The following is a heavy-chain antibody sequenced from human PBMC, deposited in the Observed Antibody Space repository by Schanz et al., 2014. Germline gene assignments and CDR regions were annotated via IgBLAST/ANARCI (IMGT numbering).Heavy chain of an antibody. CDR2: IKKDGSEK. J-gene: IGHJ5*02. D-gene: IGHD1-1*01. V-gene: IGHV3-7*01. Sequence: EVQLVESGGGLVQPGGSLRLSCTASGFTFSDYFMAWIRQPPGRGLEWVANIKKDGSEKYYVDSVKGRFTISRDNAKNSLFLQMNSLRPEDTAVYYCARGRVLESWGQGTLVTVSS. CDR3: ARGRVLES. CDR1: GFTFSDYF.